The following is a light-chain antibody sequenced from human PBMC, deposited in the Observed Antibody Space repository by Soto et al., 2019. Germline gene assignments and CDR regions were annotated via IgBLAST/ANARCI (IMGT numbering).Light chain of an antibody. J-gene: IGKJ1*01. V-gene: IGKV3-20*01. CDR2: GAS. CDR1: QGLLHSRGYSY. Sequence: DILMIQSPRSLPFTPGGPCSISCRSSQGLLHSRGYSYLDWYQQKPGQSPRLLIYGASNRATGIPDRFSGSGSGTDFTLTISRLEPEDFAVYYCQQYVSPSTFGQGTKVDIK. CDR3: QQYVSPST.